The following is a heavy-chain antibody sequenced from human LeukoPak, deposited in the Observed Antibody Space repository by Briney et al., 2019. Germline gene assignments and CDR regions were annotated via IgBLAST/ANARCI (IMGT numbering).Heavy chain of an antibody. V-gene: IGHV3-23*01. CDR2: ISGNGDIT. D-gene: IGHD2-15*01. CDR3: ARVKRDCSGGSCYSYDY. J-gene: IGHJ4*02. CDR1: RFTFNTYA. Sequence: GGPLRLSCAASRFTFNTYAVNWVRQAPGKGLEWVSAISGNGDITYYADSVRGRFTISRDNSENTLYLQMNSLRAEDTAVYYCARVKRDCSGGSCYSYDYWGQGTLVTVSS.